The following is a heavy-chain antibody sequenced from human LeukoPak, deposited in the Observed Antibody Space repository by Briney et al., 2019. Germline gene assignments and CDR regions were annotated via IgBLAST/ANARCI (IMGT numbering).Heavy chain of an antibody. D-gene: IGHD3-22*01. CDR1: GFTFDDYA. CDR2: ISWNSGSI. V-gene: IGHV3-9*01. J-gene: IGHJ3*02. CDR3: AKDRFYYYDSSGYYPGRDAFDI. Sequence: GGSLRLSCAASGFTFDDYAMHWVRHAPGKGLEWVSGISWNSGSIGYADSVKGRFTISRDNAKNSLYLQMNSLRAEDTAVYYCAKDRFYYYDSSGYYPGRDAFDIWGQGTMVTVSS.